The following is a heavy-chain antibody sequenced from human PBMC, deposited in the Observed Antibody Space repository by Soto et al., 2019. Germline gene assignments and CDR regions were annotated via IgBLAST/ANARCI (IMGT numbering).Heavy chain of an antibody. Sequence: SETLSLTCTVSGGSIINYYWSWIRQPPGKGLEWIGYIYSSGSTKYNPSLKSRVTISIDTSKNQFSLKLSSVTAADTAVYYCARQGFLEWLEFGWFDPWGQGTLVTVSS. J-gene: IGHJ5*02. D-gene: IGHD3-3*01. CDR3: ARQGFLEWLEFGWFDP. CDR1: GGSIINYY. V-gene: IGHV4-59*08. CDR2: IYSSGST.